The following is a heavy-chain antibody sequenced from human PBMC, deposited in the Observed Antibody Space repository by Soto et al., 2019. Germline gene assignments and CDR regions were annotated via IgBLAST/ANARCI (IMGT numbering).Heavy chain of an antibody. D-gene: IGHD4-17*01. V-gene: IGHV1-3*01. CDR2: INAVNVNT. CDR3: ATATTVATGWYFDL. Sequence: QVQLVQSVAEVKKTGASVKVSCEASGYSFTNLALHWVRQAAGQRLEWVGLINAVNVNTKYSEQIQDRVTIMRNTSENTAYMELTRLRAEDTAVYYCATATTVATGWYFDLGGRGTLVTVSS. J-gene: IGHJ2*01. CDR1: GYSFTNLA.